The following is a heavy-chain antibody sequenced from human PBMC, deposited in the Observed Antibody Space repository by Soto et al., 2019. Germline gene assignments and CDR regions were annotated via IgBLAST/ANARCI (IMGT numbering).Heavy chain of an antibody. Sequence: SETLSLTCTVCGDSISRYYWSWIRQPPGKGLEWIGYMYNTGSTIYNPSLKRRVTISVDTSKNQFSLKLNSVTAADTAVYYFARDLWGYCGADCYPLDVWGQGTMVTVS. J-gene: IGHJ6*02. V-gene: IGHV4-59*01. CDR2: MYNTGST. D-gene: IGHD2-21*02. CDR3: ARDLWGYCGADCYPLDV. CDR1: GDSISRYY.